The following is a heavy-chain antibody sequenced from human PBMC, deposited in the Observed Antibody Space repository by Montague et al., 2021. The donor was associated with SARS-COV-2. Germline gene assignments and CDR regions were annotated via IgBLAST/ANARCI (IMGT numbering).Heavy chain of an antibody. J-gene: IGHJ4*02. CDR3: ARIRDYDILTGSYPGFDY. V-gene: IGHV2-70*01. CDR1: GFSLSTSGMC. Sequence: PALVKPTQTLTLTCTFSGFSLSTSGMCVSWIRQPPGKALEWLALIDWDDDKYYSTSLKTRLTISKDTSKNQVVLTMTNMDSVDTATYYCARIRDYDILTGSYPGFDYWGQGTLVTVSS. CDR2: IDWDDDK. D-gene: IGHD3-9*01.